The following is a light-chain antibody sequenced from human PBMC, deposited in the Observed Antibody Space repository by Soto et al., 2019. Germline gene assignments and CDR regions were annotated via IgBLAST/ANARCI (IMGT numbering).Light chain of an antibody. CDR3: QQYNNWPPWT. CDR2: GAS. Sequence: EIVMTQSPATLSVSPGERATLSCRASQSVSSNLSWYQQKPGQAPRLLLYGASTRATVIPARFSGSGSGTEFPLTISSLQSEDFAVYYCQQYNNWPPWTFGQGTKVEIK. V-gene: IGKV3-15*01. CDR1: QSVSSN. J-gene: IGKJ1*01.